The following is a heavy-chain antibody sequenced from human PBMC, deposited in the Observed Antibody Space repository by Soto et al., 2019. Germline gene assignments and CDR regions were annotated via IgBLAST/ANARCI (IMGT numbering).Heavy chain of an antibody. J-gene: IGHJ4*02. V-gene: IGHV4-30-4*01. CDR3: ARDPVDTDSSPGA. CDR2: IYYSGST. D-gene: IGHD5-18*01. CDR1: GGSISSGDYY. Sequence: QVQLQESGPGLVKPSQTLSLTCTVSGGSISSGDYYWSWIRQPPGKGLEWIGYIYYSGSTYYNPYLKSRVTISVDTSKNQFSLKLSSVTAADTAVYYCARDPVDTDSSPGAWGQGTLVTVSS.